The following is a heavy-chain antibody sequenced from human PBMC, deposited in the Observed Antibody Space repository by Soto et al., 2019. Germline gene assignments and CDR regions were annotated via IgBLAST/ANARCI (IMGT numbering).Heavy chain of an antibody. CDR2: IYDSGST. CDR3: ATTENYYYGMDV. V-gene: IGHV4-61*01. CDR1: GGSVSSGSYY. J-gene: IGHJ6*02. Sequence: SETLSLTCTVSGGSVSSGSYYWSWIRQPPGKGLEWIGYIYDSGSTNYNPSLKSRVTISVDTSKNQFSLKLSAVTAADTAVYYCATTENYYYGMDVWGQGTTVTVSS.